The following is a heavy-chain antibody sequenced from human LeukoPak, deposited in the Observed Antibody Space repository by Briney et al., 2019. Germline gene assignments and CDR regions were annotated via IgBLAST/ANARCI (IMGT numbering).Heavy chain of an antibody. V-gene: IGHV4-59*02. J-gene: IGHJ4*02. D-gene: IGHD7-27*01. CDR3: ASRKLGNDY. CDR1: GGSVSDYY. CDR2: IYYTGST. Sequence: PSETLSLTCTISGGSVSDYYWSWIRQSPGKGLEWIGYIYYTGSTSYNPSLKSRVTISADTSKNEFSLKLNSVTAADTAVYYCASRKLGNDYWGQGALVTVSS.